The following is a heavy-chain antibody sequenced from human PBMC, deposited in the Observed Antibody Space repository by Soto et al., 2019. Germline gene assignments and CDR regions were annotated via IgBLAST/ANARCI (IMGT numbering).Heavy chain of an antibody. Sequence: QPGGSLRLSCAASGFTVSSNYMSWVRQAPGKGLEWVSVIYSGGSTYYADSVKGRFTISRGNSKNTLYLQMNSLRAEDTAVYYCARSESSGWYPHYWGQGTLVTVSS. CDR3: ARSESSGWYPHY. CDR2: IYSGGST. D-gene: IGHD6-19*01. J-gene: IGHJ4*02. CDR1: GFTVSSNY. V-gene: IGHV3-53*01.